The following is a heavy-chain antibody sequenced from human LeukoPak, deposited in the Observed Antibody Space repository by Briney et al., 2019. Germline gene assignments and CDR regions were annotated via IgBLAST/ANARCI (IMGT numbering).Heavy chain of an antibody. D-gene: IGHD3-16*01. V-gene: IGHV3-21*01. CDR2: ISSSSSYI. J-gene: IGHJ4*02. CDR1: GGSISSSTYY. CDR3: ARGGSWGALSY. Sequence: PSETLSLTCTVSGGSISSSTYYWGWVRQAPGKGLEWVSSISSSSSYIYYADSVKGRFTISRDNAKNSLYLQMNSLRAEDTAVYYCARGGSWGALSYWGQGTLVTVSS.